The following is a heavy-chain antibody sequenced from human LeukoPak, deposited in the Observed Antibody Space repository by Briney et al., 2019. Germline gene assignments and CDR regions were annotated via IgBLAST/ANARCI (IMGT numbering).Heavy chain of an antibody. Sequence: QSGGSLRLSCAASGFTFSNAWMSWVRQAPGKGLEWVSAISGSGGSTYYADSVKGRFTISRDNSKNTLYLQMNSLRAEDTAVYYCAKGPYDSSGYYYWGQGTLVTVSS. CDR2: ISGSGGST. CDR3: AKGPYDSSGYYY. CDR1: GFTFSNAW. V-gene: IGHV3-23*01. D-gene: IGHD3-22*01. J-gene: IGHJ4*02.